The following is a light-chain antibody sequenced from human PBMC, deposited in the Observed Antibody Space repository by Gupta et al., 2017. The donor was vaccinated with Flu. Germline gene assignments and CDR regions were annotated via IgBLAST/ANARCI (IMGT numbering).Light chain of an antibody. CDR3: LQCYNYALT. Sequence: PSSLSASVGDRVTITCRASQNIGNDLGWYQQKPVQAPNLLIYSSSRLQSGVPSRFSGSGSDTDFTLTISSLQPEDFATYYCLQCYNYALTFGGGTKVEI. J-gene: IGKJ4*01. CDR2: SSS. V-gene: IGKV1-6*01. CDR1: QNIGND.